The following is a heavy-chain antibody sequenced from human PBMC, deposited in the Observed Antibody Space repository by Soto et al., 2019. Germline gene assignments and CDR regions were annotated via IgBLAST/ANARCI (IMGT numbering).Heavy chain of an antibody. J-gene: IGHJ4*02. V-gene: IGHV2-5*02. Sequence: QITLKESGPTLVKPTQTLTLPCAFSGFSLSTTGLAVGWIRQPPGKAPEWLAYIYSDEDKRYSPSLNNKLTLSKETSKNQVVLTVSNLDSVETATYYCAHRSRQGYKSSDYWGQGLLVTVSS. CDR1: GFSLSTTGLA. CDR2: IYSDEDK. D-gene: IGHD5-12*01. CDR3: AHRSRQGYKSSDY.